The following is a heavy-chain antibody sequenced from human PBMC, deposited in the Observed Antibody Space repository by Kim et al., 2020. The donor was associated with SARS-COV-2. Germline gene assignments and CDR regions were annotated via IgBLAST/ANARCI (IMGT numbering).Heavy chain of an antibody. Sequence: SVKVSCKASGGTFSSYAISWVRQAPGQGLEWMGRIIPILGIANYAQKFQGRVTITADKSTSTAYMELSSLRSEDTAVYYCARDIPGDYGDYLAFDIWGQGTMVTVSS. CDR2: IIPILGIA. D-gene: IGHD4-17*01. CDR1: GGTFSSYA. CDR3: ARDIPGDYGDYLAFDI. V-gene: IGHV1-69*04. J-gene: IGHJ3*02.